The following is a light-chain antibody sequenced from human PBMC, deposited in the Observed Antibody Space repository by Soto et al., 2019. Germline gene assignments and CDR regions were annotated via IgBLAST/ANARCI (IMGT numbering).Light chain of an antibody. J-gene: IGKJ1*01. CDR3: QQYNSYST. V-gene: IGKV1-5*01. Sequence: DIQMTQSPSTLSASVGDRVTITCRASQSISSWLAWYQQKPGKAPKLLIYDASSLESGVPSRFSGSGSGTKFTLTISSLPADDFATYYCQQYNSYSTFGQGTKVEIK. CDR2: DAS. CDR1: QSISSW.